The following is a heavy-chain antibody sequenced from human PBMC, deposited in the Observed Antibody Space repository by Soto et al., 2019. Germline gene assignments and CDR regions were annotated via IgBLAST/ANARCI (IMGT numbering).Heavy chain of an antibody. V-gene: IGHV4-30-2*01. D-gene: IGHD2-15*01. CDR2: IYHSGST. J-gene: IGHJ4*02. CDR1: GGSISSGGYS. CDR3: ARGQVVAAQH. Sequence: QLQLQESGSGLVKLSQTLSLTCAVSGGSISSGGYSWRWIRQPPGKGLEWIGYIYHSGSTYYNPSLKSRVTISVDRSKNQFSLKLSSVTAADTAVYYCARGQVVAAQHWGQGTLVTVSS.